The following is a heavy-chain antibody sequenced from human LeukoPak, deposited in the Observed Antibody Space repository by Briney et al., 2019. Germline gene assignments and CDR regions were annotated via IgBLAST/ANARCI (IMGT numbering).Heavy chain of an antibody. CDR3: ARGAEFDWNQFDY. CDR2: IYGGGST. V-gene: IGHV3-53*01. Sequence: PGGSLRLSCAASGFTVSSNYMSWVRQAPGKGLEWVSVIYGGGSTYYADSVKGRFTISRDNSKNTLYLQMNSLRAEDTAVYYCARGAEFDWNQFDYWGQGTLVTVSS. J-gene: IGHJ4*02. D-gene: IGHD1-1*01. CDR1: GFTVSSNY.